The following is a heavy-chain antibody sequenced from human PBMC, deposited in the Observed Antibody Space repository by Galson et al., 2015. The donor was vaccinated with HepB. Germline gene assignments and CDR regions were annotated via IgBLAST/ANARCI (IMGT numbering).Heavy chain of an antibody. CDR2: IRSKATNYAA. D-gene: IGHD6-13*01. CDR1: GFTFSGSA. V-gene: IGHV3-73*01. Sequence: SLRLSCAASGFTFSGSAIHWVRQASGKGPEWIGQIRSKATNYAALYVPSVKGRFTISRDDSRNMAYLHMRSLKTDDTAVYYCVRSGDFSGYSSRWGQGTLVTVSS. J-gene: IGHJ4*02. CDR3: VRSGDFSGYSSR.